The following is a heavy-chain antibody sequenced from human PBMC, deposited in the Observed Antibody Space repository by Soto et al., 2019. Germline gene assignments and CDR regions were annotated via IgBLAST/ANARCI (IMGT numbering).Heavy chain of an antibody. V-gene: IGHV4-39*07. J-gene: IGHJ4*01. Sequence: PSETLSLTCTVSGTSISTTDYYWGWIRQPPGKGLEWITSIYYTGMTYYNPSLKSRVTISVDTSKNQFSLKLTSVTAADTAIYYCARENTGGEHAPFDSWGHGTLVTVSS. D-gene: IGHD2-8*02. CDR2: IYYTGMT. CDR1: GTSISTTDYY. CDR3: ARENTGGEHAPFDS.